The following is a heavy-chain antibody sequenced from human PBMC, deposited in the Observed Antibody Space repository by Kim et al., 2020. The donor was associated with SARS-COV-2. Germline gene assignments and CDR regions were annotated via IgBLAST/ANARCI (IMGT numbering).Heavy chain of an antibody. J-gene: IGHJ5*02. CDR2: ISAYSGNT. CDR1: GYTFSSYG. V-gene: IGHV1-18*01. Sequence: ASVKVSCKASGYTFSSYGVSWVRQAPGQGLEWMGWISAYSGNTNYAQKLQGRVTMTTDTSTSTAYMELRSLRSDDTAVYYCAREASGYSSGVVWFDPWGQGTLVTVSS. D-gene: IGHD6-19*01. CDR3: AREASGYSSGVVWFDP.